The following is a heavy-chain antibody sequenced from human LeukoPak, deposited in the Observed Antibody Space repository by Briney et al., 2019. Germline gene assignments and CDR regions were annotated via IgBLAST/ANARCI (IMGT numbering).Heavy chain of an antibody. Sequence: GGSLRLSCAASGFTFSSYEMNWVRQAPGKGLEWVSYISSSGSTIYYADSVKGRFTISRDSAKNSLYLQMNSLRAEDTAVYYCARDGNRGISLDYWGQGTPVTVSS. J-gene: IGHJ4*02. CDR3: ARDGNRGISLDY. D-gene: IGHD1-14*01. V-gene: IGHV3-48*03. CDR2: ISSSGSTI. CDR1: GFTFSSYE.